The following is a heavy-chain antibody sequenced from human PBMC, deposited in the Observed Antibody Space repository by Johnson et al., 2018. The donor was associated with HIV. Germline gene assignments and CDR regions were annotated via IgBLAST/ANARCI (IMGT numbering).Heavy chain of an antibody. D-gene: IGHD3-16*01. CDR1: GFSFSSYA. Sequence: QVHLVESGGGVVQPGRSLRLSCAASGFSFSSYAMHWVRQAPGKGLEWVAVVSYDGSERYYADSVKGRFTISRDSSKNTLYLQMNSLRAEDTAVYYCARGSRYTYDNDDVHLLHAFDIWGQGTMVTVSS. J-gene: IGHJ3*02. CDR2: VSYDGSER. CDR3: ARGSRYTYDNDDVHLLHAFDI. V-gene: IGHV3-30*04.